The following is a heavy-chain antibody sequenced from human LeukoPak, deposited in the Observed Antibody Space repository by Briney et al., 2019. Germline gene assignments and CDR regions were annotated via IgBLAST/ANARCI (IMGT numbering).Heavy chain of an antibody. V-gene: IGHV3-30-3*01. D-gene: IGHD2-15*01. J-gene: IGHJ4*02. CDR3: ARLWGRGNVYCSGGSCNRFDY. CDR2: ISSDGSNT. CDR1: GFTFRAYT. Sequence: GRSLRLSCAASGFTFRAYTIHWVRQAPGKGLEWVSVISSDGSNTYYADSVKGRFTLSRDISKNTLYLQMNRLRAEDTAVYYCARLWGRGNVYCSGGSCNRFDYWGQGTLVTVSS.